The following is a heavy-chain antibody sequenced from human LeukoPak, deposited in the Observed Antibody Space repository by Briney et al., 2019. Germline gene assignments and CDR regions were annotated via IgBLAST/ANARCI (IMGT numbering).Heavy chain of an antibody. J-gene: IGHJ4*02. V-gene: IGHV3-53*01. Sequence: SGGSLRLSCAASGFTVTANYMSWVRQAPGKGLEWVSVIYTGDNTYYADSVKGRFTISRDNSKNTLSLQMNSLRAEDTAVYYCAREDEVIDYWGQGTLVTVSS. CDR3: AREDEVIDY. D-gene: IGHD4-23*01. CDR2: IYTGDNT. CDR1: GFTVTANY.